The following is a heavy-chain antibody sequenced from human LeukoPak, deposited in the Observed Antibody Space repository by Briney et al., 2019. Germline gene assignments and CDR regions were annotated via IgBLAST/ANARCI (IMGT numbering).Heavy chain of an antibody. V-gene: IGHV1-18*01. CDR2: ISTNSGH. CDR3: ARDFFQSGGSWYDCFDP. Sequence: VASVKVSCKSSGYTFCNYGISGVRQAPGQGLEWMGWISTNSGHKAQKFQDRVTMTTDTSTSTSYMELRSLRSDDTAVYYCARDFFQSGGSWYDCFDPWGQGTLVTVSS. CDR1: GYTFCNYG. J-gene: IGHJ5*02. D-gene: IGHD2-15*01.